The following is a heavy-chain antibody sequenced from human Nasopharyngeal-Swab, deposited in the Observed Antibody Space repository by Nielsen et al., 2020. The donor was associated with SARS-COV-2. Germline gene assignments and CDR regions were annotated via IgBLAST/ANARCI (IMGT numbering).Heavy chain of an antibody. CDR1: GGSISSYY. V-gene: IGHV4-59*13. Sequence: GSLRLSCTVSGGSISSYYWSWIRQPPGKGLEWIGYIYYSGSTNYNPSLKSRVTISVDTSKNQFSLKLSSVTAADTAVYYCARGRRYCSGGSCYSRWFDPWGQGTLVTVSS. CDR3: ARGRRYCSGGSCYSRWFDP. J-gene: IGHJ5*02. D-gene: IGHD2-15*01. CDR2: IYYSGST.